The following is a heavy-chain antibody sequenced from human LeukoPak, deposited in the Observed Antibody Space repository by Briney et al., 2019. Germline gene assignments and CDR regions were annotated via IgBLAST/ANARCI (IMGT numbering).Heavy chain of an antibody. Sequence: EPGRSLRLSCAASGFTFDDYAMHWVRQAPGKGLEWVSGISWNSGSIGYADSVKGRFTISRDNAKNSLYLQMNSLRAEDTALYYCAKAQESGSYYFDYWGQGTLVTVSS. CDR2: ISWNSGSI. D-gene: IGHD1-26*01. CDR1: GFTFDDYA. CDR3: AKAQESGSYYFDY. V-gene: IGHV3-9*01. J-gene: IGHJ4*02.